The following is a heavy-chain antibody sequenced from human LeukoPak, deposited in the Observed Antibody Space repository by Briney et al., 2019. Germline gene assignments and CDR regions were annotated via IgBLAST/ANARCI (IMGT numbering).Heavy chain of an antibody. J-gene: IGHJ4*02. CDR3: ASSVDTAMVRPFDY. D-gene: IGHD5-18*01. CDR1: GYTFTGYY. V-gene: IGHV1-69*05. Sequence: SVKVSCKASGYTFTGYYLHWVRQAPGQGLEWMGGIIPIFGTANYAQKFQGRVTITTDESTSTAYMELSSLRSEDTAVYYCASSVDTAMVRPFDYWGQGTLVTVSS. CDR2: IIPIFGTA.